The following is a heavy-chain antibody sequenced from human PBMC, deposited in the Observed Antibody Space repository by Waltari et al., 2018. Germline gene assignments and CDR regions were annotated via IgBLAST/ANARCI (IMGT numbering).Heavy chain of an antibody. V-gene: IGHV1-8*03. J-gene: IGHJ4*02. CDR3: ARGHSGRGIKRTKDYYFDY. Sequence: VQLVQSGAEVKKPGASVKVSCRASGYTFTSYDINWVRQATGQGLEWMGWMNPNSGNTGYAQKFQGRVTITRNTSISTAYMELSSLRSEDTAVYYCARGHSGRGIKRTKDYYFDYWGQGTLVTVSS. D-gene: IGHD6-19*01. CDR2: MNPNSGNT. CDR1: GYTFTSYD.